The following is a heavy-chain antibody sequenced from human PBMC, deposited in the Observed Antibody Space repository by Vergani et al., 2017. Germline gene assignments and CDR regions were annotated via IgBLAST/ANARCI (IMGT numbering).Heavy chain of an antibody. Sequence: QVQLVESGGGVVQPGRSLRLSCAASGFTFSSYGMHWVRQAPGKGLEWVAVIWYDGSNKYYADSVKGRFTISRDNSKNTLYLQMNSLRAEDTAVYYCAKSDWGYAYYRDVWGKGTTVTVSS. CDR1: GFTFSSYG. V-gene: IGHV3-33*06. CDR3: AKSDWGYAYYRDV. J-gene: IGHJ6*03. CDR2: IWYDGSNK. D-gene: IGHD3-9*01.